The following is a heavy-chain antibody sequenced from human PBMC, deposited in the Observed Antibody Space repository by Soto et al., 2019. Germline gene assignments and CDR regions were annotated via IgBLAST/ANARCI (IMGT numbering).Heavy chain of an antibody. Sequence: EVQLVESGGGLVKPGGSLRLSCAASGFTFSNAWMSWVRQAPGKGLEWVGRIKSKTDCGTTDYAAPVKGRFTISRDDSKNTLYLQMNSLKTEDTAVYYCTTDGGVPGAFDIWGQGTMVTVSS. J-gene: IGHJ3*02. CDR1: GFTFSNAW. CDR3: TTDGGVPGAFDI. CDR2: IKSKTDCGTT. V-gene: IGHV3-15*01. D-gene: IGHD3-16*01.